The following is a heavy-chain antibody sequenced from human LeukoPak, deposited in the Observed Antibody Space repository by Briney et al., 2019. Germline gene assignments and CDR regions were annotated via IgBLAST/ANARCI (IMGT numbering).Heavy chain of an antibody. D-gene: IGHD3-3*01. J-gene: IGHJ4*02. Sequence: PSETLSLTCTVSGGSISSSSYYWGWIRQPPGKGLEWIGSIYYCGSTYYNPSLKSRVTISVDTSKNQFSLKLGSVAAADTAVYYCARVITIFGVVILMYFDYWGQGTLVTVSS. CDR2: IYYCGST. V-gene: IGHV4-39*01. CDR3: ARVITIFGVVILMYFDY. CDR1: GGSISSSSYY.